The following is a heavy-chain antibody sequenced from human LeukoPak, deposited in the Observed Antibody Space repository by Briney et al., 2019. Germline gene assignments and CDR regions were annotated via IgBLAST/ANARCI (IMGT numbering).Heavy chain of an antibody. CDR2: IYSGGST. CDR3: ARDRAYSGSYYYYYYGMDV. D-gene: IGHD1-26*01. J-gene: IGHJ6*02. Sequence: PGGSLRLSCAASGFTVSSNYMSWVRQAPGKWLEWVSVIYSGGSTYYADSVKGRFTISRDNSKNTLYLQMNSLRAEDTAVYYCARDRAYSGSYYYYYYGMDVWGQGTTVTVSS. CDR1: GFTVSSNY. V-gene: IGHV3-53*01.